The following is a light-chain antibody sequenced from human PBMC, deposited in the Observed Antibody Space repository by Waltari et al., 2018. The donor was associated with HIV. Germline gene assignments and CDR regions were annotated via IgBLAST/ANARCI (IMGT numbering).Light chain of an antibody. V-gene: IGLV8-61*01. J-gene: IGLJ2*01. CDR1: SASVSTSFF. CDR3: VLYVLSGRV. Sequence: QAVVTQEPSLSVSPGKTITLSCGLSSASVSTSFFPSWYQLTPGQPPRSLLYNTDVRSSGVPDRFSGSIVGNKAALTITGAQAEDESVYYCVLYVLSGRVFGGGTRLTVL. CDR2: NTD.